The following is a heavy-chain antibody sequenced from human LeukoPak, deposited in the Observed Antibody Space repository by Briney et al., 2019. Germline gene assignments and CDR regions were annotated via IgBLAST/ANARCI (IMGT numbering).Heavy chain of an antibody. Sequence: QSGGSLRLSCAASGFTFSSYAMSWVRQAPGEGLELGSAISGSGGSTYYADSVTGRSTLSRDNSKNTLSLQMTSLRAEDTALYYCAKGQNTVATAPFDSWGQGTLVPVSS. CDR3: AKGQNTVATAPFDS. CDR2: ISGSGGST. D-gene: IGHD4-17*01. J-gene: IGHJ4*02. V-gene: IGHV3-23*01. CDR1: GFTFSSYA.